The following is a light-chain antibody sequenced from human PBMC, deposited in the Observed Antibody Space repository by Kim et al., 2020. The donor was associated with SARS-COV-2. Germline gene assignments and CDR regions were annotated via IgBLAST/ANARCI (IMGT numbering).Light chain of an antibody. CDR1: SSNIGAGYD. CDR3: QSYDSSLSVWV. J-gene: IGLJ3*02. V-gene: IGLV1-40*01. CDR2: GNS. Sequence: RVTISCTGSSSNIGAGYDVPWYQQLPGTAPKLLIYGNSNRPSGVPDRFSGSKSGTSASLAITGLQAEDEADYYCQSYDSSLSVWVFGGGTQLTVL.